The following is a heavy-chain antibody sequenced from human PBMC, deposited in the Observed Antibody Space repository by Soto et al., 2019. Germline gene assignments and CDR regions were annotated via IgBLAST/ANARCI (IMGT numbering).Heavy chain of an antibody. Sequence: PSETLSLTCTVSGGSISSYYWSWIRQPPGKGLEWIGYIYYSGSTNYNPSLKSRVTISVDTSKNQFSLKLSSVTAADTAVYYCAREAYDLGYMDVWGKGTTVTVSS. CDR2: IYYSGST. J-gene: IGHJ6*03. CDR3: AREAYDLGYMDV. D-gene: IGHD3-3*01. CDR1: GGSISSYY. V-gene: IGHV4-59*01.